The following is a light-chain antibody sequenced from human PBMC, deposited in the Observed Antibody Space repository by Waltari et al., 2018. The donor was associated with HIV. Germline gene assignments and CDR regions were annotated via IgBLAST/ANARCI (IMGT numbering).Light chain of an antibody. CDR3: AAWDDSLKGGA. Sequence: QSVLAQPPSASGTPGQRVTISCSGSTSNIGGNPVSWYQQLPGTAPKLRIYSNNRRPAGVPYRFSGSTAGTSASLGISGLQAEDEAEYYCAAWDDSLKGGAFGPGTKVTVL. J-gene: IGLJ1*01. V-gene: IGLV1-44*01. CDR1: TSNIGGNP. CDR2: SNN.